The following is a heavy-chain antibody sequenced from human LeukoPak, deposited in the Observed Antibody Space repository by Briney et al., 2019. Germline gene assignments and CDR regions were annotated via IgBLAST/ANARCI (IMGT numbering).Heavy chain of an antibody. J-gene: IGHJ4*02. V-gene: IGHV3-30*18. CDR2: ISYDGSNK. Sequence: GGSLRLSCAASGFTFSSYGMHWVRQAPGKGLEWVAVISYDGSNKYYADSVKGRFTISRDNSKNTLYLQMNSLRAEDTAVYYCAKEQDYYDSSGYLSYYFDYWGQGTLVTVSS. CDR3: AKEQDYYDSSGYLSYYFDY. D-gene: IGHD3-22*01. CDR1: GFTFSSYG.